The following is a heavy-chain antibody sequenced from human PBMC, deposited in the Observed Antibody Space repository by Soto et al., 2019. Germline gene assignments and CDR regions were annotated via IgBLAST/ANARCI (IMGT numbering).Heavy chain of an antibody. Sequence: SETLSLTCDVSGYSITSGHYWGWIRQPPGKGLEWIGIIHHSGSTYYNLSLKSRVTISIDTSRNRFSLKLISVTAADTAVYYCARRIEMTTMKTGMDVWGQGTTVTVSS. CDR2: IHHSGST. CDR1: GYSITSGHY. V-gene: IGHV4-38-2*01. J-gene: IGHJ6*02. CDR3: ARRIEMTTMKTGMDV.